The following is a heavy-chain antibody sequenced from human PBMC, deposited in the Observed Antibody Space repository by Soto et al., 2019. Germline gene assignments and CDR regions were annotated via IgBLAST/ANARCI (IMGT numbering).Heavy chain of an antibody. J-gene: IGHJ4*02. CDR2: VYHTGRT. Sequence: SETLSLTCTVSGGSFKSGSYSWSWIRQPPGKGLEWIGYVYHTGRTSYNPSLKSRVSISMDTSKNQFSLNLDSVTAADTAVYLRARDFPYFDSWGQGTLVTVSA. CDR3: ARDFPYFDS. V-gene: IGHV4-61*01. CDR1: GGSFKSGSYS.